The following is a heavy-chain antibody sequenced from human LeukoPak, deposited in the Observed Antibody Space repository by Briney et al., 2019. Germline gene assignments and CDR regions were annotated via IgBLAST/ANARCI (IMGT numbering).Heavy chain of an antibody. Sequence: GGSLRLSCAASGFSFSIHWMSWVRQAPGKGLERVAKINPDGSEKYYVDSVKGRFTISRDNAKNSVYVQMNSLRAEDTAVYYCANWYYGSGSFEDGMDVWGQGTTVTVSS. J-gene: IGHJ6*02. CDR3: ANWYYGSGSFEDGMDV. CDR1: GFSFSIHW. V-gene: IGHV3-7*01. D-gene: IGHD3-10*01. CDR2: INPDGSEK.